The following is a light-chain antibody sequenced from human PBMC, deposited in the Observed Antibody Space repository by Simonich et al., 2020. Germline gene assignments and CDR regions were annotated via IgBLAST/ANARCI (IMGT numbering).Light chain of an antibody. J-gene: IGLJ2*01. CDR2: EDN. Sequence: NFMLTQPHSVSESPGTTVTISCTRSSGSLASNYVQLYQQRPGSAPTTVIYEDNQRPPGAPDRVSGSSDSSSNSSSLTISGLKTEDEADYYCQSYDSSNVVFGGGTKLTVL. V-gene: IGLV6-57*03. CDR3: QSYDSSNVV. CDR1: SGSLASNY.